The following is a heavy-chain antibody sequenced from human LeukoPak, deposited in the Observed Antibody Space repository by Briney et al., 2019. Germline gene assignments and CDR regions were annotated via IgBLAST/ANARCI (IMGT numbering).Heavy chain of an antibody. V-gene: IGHV3-20*04. Sequence: GGSLRLSCAASGFTFDDYGMSWVRQAPGKGLEWVSGINWNGGSTGYADSVKGRFTISRDNAKNSLYLQMNSLRADDTALYYCARDLPLDYYDSSGYLVGAFDIWGQGTMVTVSS. CDR2: INWNGGST. CDR3: ARDLPLDYYDSSGYLVGAFDI. J-gene: IGHJ3*02. D-gene: IGHD3-22*01. CDR1: GFTFDDYG.